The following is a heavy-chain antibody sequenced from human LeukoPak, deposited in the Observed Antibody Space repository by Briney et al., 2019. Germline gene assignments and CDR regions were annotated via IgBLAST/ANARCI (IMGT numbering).Heavy chain of an antibody. D-gene: IGHD6-19*01. Sequence: TSETLSLTCTVSGGSISSHYYWIWIRQPPGKGLEWIGTIFYSGSTYYNPSLKSRVTMSVDTSKNQFSLKLSSVTAADTAVYYCARQGYISGQGFRNNWFDPWGQGSLVTVSS. J-gene: IGHJ5*02. CDR3: ARQGYISGQGFRNNWFDP. CDR1: GGSISSHYY. V-gene: IGHV4-39*01. CDR2: IFYSGST.